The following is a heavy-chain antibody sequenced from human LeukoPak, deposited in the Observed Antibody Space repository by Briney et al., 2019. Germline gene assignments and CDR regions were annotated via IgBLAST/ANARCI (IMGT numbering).Heavy chain of an antibody. D-gene: IGHD3-10*01. CDR3: ARSPYESGTPPTRLED. J-gene: IGHJ4*02. Sequence: PGGSLRLSCAASGFTFSDCYMNWIRQAPGKGLEWVSYVSCGSTYTNYADSVKGRFTVSRDNAKNSPSLQMSSLRAEDTAVYYCARSPYESGTPPTRLEDWGQGTLVTVSS. V-gene: IGHV3-11*03. CDR2: VSCGSTYT. CDR1: GFTFSDCY.